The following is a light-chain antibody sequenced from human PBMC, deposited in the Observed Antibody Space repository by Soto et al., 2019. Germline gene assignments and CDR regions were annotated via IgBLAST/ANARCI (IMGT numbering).Light chain of an antibody. J-gene: IGKJ5*01. V-gene: IGKV3-15*01. Sequence: MVMPQSPTILSMSPGETATLSCRPSQSVSNNVAWCQQQPRQAPRLLIFGASTRATGIPARFSGSGSWTEFTLPISSLQSEDFAVYYCQQYKSWPPITFGQGTRLEIK. CDR1: QSVSNN. CDR2: GAS. CDR3: QQYKSWPPIT.